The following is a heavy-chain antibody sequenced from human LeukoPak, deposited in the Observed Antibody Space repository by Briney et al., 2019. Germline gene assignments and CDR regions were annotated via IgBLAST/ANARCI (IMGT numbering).Heavy chain of an antibody. D-gene: IGHD7-27*01. J-gene: IGHJ4*02. CDR1: GFTFSSYW. Sequence: QPGGSLRLSCAASGFTFSSYWMTWVRQAPGKGLEWVANIKQDGSEKFYVDSVKGRFTISRDNAKNSLHLQMNSLRAEDTAVYYCGRGHWGLDYWGQGALVTVSS. CDR2: IKQDGSEK. V-gene: IGHV3-7*01. CDR3: GRGHWGLDY.